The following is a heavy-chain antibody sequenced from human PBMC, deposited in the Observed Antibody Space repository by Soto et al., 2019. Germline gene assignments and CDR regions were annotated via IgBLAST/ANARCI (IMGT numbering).Heavy chain of an antibody. V-gene: IGHV1-69*01. J-gene: IGHJ6*02. CDR2: IIPIFGTA. Sequence: QVQLVQSGAEVKKPGSSVKVSCKASGGTFSSYAISWVRQAPGQGLEWMGGIIPIFGTANYAQKFQGRVTITAGESTSTAYMELSSLRSEDTAVYYCARQYIAAAETDYYYGMDVWGQGTTVTVSS. CDR1: GGTFSSYA. CDR3: ARQYIAAAETDYYYGMDV. D-gene: IGHD6-13*01.